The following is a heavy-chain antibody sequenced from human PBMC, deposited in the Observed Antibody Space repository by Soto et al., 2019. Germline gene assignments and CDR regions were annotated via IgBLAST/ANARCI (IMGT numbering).Heavy chain of an antibody. D-gene: IGHD3-3*02. V-gene: IGHV1-18*04. CDR2: VRPYNGDT. CDR3: VHRILYGFCSPYYHLDY. J-gene: IGHJ4*02. CDR1: AHVFTSFG. Sequence: GASVKVSCNTSAHVFTSFGISWVRHAPGQSLEWRGCVRPYNGDTKYPEKFQGRLTMTSDTSTTTGNMELRGLKSDDTAVYFCVHRILYGFCSPYYHLDYWGQGTQDTVS.